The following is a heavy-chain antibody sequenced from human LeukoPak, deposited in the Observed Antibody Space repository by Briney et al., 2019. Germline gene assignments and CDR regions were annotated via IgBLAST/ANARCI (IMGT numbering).Heavy chain of an antibody. D-gene: IGHD1-14*01. CDR1: GFTFSNAW. V-gene: IGHV3-15*01. J-gene: IGHJ4*02. CDR3: TRLKDVNNRAFDS. CDR2: IKSKAEGGTT. Sequence: GGSLRLSCVASGFTFSNAWMSWVRQTPGKGLEWVGRIKSKAEGGTTDNAAPVKGRFTISRDDSRNTLYLQMNSLKTEDTAVYYCTRLKDVNNRAFDSWGQGTLATVSS.